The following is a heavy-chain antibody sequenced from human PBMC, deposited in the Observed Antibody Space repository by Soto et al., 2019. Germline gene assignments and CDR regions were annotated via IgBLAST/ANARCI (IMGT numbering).Heavy chain of an antibody. CDR1: GFRFGNYG. V-gene: IGHV3-23*01. CDR3: AKDPRLQLGF. D-gene: IGHD1-1*01. CDR2: ISGGGHGT. J-gene: IGHJ4*02. Sequence: GGSLRLSCAASGFRFGNYGMRWVRQSPGKGLEWISGISGGGHGTNYADSVNGRFTISRDNSRNTLYLQMNSLRVEDTAVYYCAKDPRLQLGFWGQGTLVTVSS.